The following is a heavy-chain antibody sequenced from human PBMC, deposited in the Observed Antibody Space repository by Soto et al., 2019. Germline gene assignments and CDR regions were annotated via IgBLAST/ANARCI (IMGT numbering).Heavy chain of an antibody. J-gene: IGHJ5*02. V-gene: IGHV4-61*01. Sequence: PSETLSLTCTVSGGSVSSGSYYWSWIRQPPGKGLEWIGYIYYSGSTNYNPSLKSRVTMSVDTSKNQFSLKLSSVTAADTAVYYCAKTRRSGYSYNWFDPWGQGTLVTVSS. D-gene: IGHD3-3*01. CDR2: IYYSGST. CDR3: AKTRRSGYSYNWFDP. CDR1: GGSVSSGSYY.